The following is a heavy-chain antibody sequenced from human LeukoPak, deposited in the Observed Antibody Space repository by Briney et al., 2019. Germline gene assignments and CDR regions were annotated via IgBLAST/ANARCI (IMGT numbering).Heavy chain of an antibody. J-gene: IGHJ6*02. V-gene: IGHV3-30*18. CDR2: ISYDGSNK. Sequence: PGGSLRLSCAASGFTFSSYGMHWVRQAPGKGLEGVAVISYDGSNKYYADSVKRRFTISRDNSKNTLYLQMNSLRAEDTAVYYCAKARDYDILTGYYINYYYYYGMDVWGQGTTVTVSS. D-gene: IGHD3-9*01. CDR1: GFTFSSYG. CDR3: AKARDYDILTGYYINYYYYYGMDV.